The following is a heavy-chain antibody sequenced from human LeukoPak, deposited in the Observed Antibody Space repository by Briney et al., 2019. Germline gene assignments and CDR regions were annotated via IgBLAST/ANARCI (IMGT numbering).Heavy chain of an antibody. Sequence: GAPVKVSCKASGFTFTAYWMHWVRQAPGQGLEWMGVINPTADNRVYAQKFQGRITMTRDTSTSTAYMELSSLRSEDTAVYFCARDNSRREGGTTFWWFDPWGQGTLVTVSS. CDR2: INPTADNR. CDR3: ARDNSRREGGTTFWWFDP. V-gene: IGHV1-46*01. CDR1: GFTFTAYW. J-gene: IGHJ5*02. D-gene: IGHD1-26*01.